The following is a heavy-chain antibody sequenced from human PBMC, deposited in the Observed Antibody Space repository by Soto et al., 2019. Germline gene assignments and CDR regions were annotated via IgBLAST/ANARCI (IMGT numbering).Heavy chain of an antibody. CDR2: IIPIFGTA. J-gene: IGHJ5*02. D-gene: IGHD3-3*01. V-gene: IGHV1-69*13. CDR1: GGTFSSYA. Sequence: SVKVSCKASGGTFSSYAISWVRQAPGQGLEWMGGIIPIFGTANYAQKFQGRVTITADESTSTAYMELSSLRSEDTAVYYCASCLWSGYYTGENWFDPWGQGTLVTVSS. CDR3: ASCLWSGYYTGENWFDP.